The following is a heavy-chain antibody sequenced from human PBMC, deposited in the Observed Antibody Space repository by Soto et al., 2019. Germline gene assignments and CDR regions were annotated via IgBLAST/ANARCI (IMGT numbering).Heavy chain of an antibody. D-gene: IGHD6-19*01. CDR2: ISGSSVGTT. CDR1: GFTFSSYG. Sequence: GGSLRLACATSGFTFSSYGMSWVRQAPGKGLEWVSGISGSSVGTTYDADSVKGRFTISRDNANNSLYLQMNSLRAEDTAVYYCARQIAVAGTPDDAFDIWGQGTMVTVS. CDR3: ARQIAVAGTPDDAFDI. J-gene: IGHJ3*02. V-gene: IGHV3-23*01.